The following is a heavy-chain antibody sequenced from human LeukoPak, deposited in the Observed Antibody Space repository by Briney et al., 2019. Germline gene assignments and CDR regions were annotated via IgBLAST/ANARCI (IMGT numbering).Heavy chain of an antibody. CDR3: ATGRRYYYDSSGDQHAFDI. Sequence: ASVKVSCKVSGYTLTELSMHWVRQAPGKGLEWMGGFDPEDGETIYAQKFQGRVTMTEDTSTDTAYMELSSLRSEDTAVYYCATGRRYYYDSSGDQHAFDIWGQGTMVTVSS. CDR1: GYTLTELS. D-gene: IGHD3-22*01. J-gene: IGHJ3*02. CDR2: FDPEDGET. V-gene: IGHV1-24*01.